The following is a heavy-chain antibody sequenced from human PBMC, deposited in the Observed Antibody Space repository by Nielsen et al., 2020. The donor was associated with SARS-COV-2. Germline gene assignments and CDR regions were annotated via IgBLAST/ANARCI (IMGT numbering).Heavy chain of an antibody. CDR3: ATLDGSWYFKTYYYYYYMDV. Sequence: SETLSLTCTVSGGSISSGDYYWSWIRQPPGKGLEWIGYIYYSGSTYYNPSLKSRVTISVDTSKNQFSLKLSSVTAADTAVYYCATLDGSWYFKTYYYYYYMDVWGKGTTVTVSS. J-gene: IGHJ6*03. V-gene: IGHV4-30-4*01. D-gene: IGHD6-13*01. CDR2: IYYSGST. CDR1: GGSISSGDYY.